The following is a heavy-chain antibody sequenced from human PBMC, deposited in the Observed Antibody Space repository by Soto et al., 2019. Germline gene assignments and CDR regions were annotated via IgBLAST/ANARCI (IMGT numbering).Heavy chain of an antibody. Sequence: ASVKVSFKASGYSFTDYHIHWVRQAPGQGLEWLGRINPKSGGAGTAQKFRGWVTMTRDRSISTAYLELTSLRSDDSAVYLCARRKERSGPYYLDLWGQGTQVTVSS. CDR1: GYSFTDYH. V-gene: IGHV1-2*04. CDR3: ARRKERSGPYYLDL. CDR2: INPKSGGA. D-gene: IGHD6-25*01. J-gene: IGHJ4*02.